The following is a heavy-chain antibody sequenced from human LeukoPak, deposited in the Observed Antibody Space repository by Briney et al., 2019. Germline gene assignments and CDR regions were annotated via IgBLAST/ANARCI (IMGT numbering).Heavy chain of an antibody. D-gene: IGHD5-24*01. Sequence: GGSLRLSCAASGFTFSSYEMNWVRQAPGKGLEWVSYISSSGSTICYADSVKGRFTISRDNAKNSLYLQMNSLRAEDTALYYCARTREFSRDDDKNYYFDYWGQGTLVTVSS. J-gene: IGHJ4*02. V-gene: IGHV3-48*03. CDR1: GFTFSSYE. CDR3: ARTREFSRDDDKNYYFDY. CDR2: ISSSGSTI.